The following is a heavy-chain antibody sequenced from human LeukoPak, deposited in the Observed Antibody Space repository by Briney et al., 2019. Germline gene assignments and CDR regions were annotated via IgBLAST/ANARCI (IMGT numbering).Heavy chain of an antibody. Sequence: GGSLRLSCAASGFTFSSYSMNWVRQAPGEGLEWVSSISSSSSYIYYADSVKGRFTISRDNAKNSLYLQMNSLRAEDTAVYYCARVGCSSTSCYNVWGKGTTVTVSS. CDR1: GFTFSSYS. CDR3: ARVGCSSTSCYNV. D-gene: IGHD2-2*02. V-gene: IGHV3-21*01. CDR2: ISSSSSYI. J-gene: IGHJ6*04.